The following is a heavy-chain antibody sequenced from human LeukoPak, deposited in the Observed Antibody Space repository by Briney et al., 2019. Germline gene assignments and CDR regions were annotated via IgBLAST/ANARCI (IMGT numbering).Heavy chain of an antibody. CDR2: ISGGGAST. Sequence: GGSLRLSCAASGFTFSSYAMNWVRQAPGKGLEWVSAISGGGASTYYADSVKGRFTISRDNSKNTLYLQMNSLRAEDTAVYYCAKAFVRGMDVWGQGTTVTVSS. J-gene: IGHJ6*02. CDR1: GFTFSSYA. D-gene: IGHD3-10*02. V-gene: IGHV3-23*01. CDR3: AKAFVRGMDV.